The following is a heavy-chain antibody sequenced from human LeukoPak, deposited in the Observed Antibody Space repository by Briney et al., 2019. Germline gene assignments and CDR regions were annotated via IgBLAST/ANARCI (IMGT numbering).Heavy chain of an antibody. CDR1: GGTFSSYA. CDR3: ARDRSGYGNYFDF. D-gene: IGHD5-18*01. CDR2: ITPIFGTA. J-gene: IGHJ4*02. Sequence: SVKVSCKASGGTFSSYAISWVRQAPGQGLEWMGGITPIFGTANYAQKFQGRVTITADESTSTAYMELSSLRSDDTAVYYCARDRSGYGNYFDFWGQGTLVTVSS. V-gene: IGHV1-69*01.